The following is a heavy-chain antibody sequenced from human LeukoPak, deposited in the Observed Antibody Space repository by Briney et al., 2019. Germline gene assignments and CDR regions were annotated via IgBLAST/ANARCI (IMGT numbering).Heavy chain of an antibody. J-gene: IGHJ6*02. CDR2: MYHSGST. Sequence: SETLSLTCTVSGGSISSSSHYWGWIRQPPGMGLEWIGTMYHSGSTYYNPSLNSRVTISVDTSKNQFSLKMTSVTVADTAAYYCARHPASENSERLGSYYGMDVWGQGTTVTVSS. CDR3: ARHPASENSERLGSYYGMDV. D-gene: IGHD6-6*01. V-gene: IGHV4-39*01. CDR1: GGSISSSSHY.